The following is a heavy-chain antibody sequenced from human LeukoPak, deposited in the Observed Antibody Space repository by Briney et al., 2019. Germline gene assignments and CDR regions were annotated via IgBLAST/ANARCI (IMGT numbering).Heavy chain of an antibody. CDR3: ASPSRGYSVYDSSIDY. D-gene: IGHD5/OR15-5a*01. CDR2: ISSSGSTI. Sequence: GGSLRLSCAASGFTFSDYYMTWIRQAPGKGLEWVSYISSSGSTIYYADSVKGRFTISRDNAKNSLYLQMYSLRAEDTAVYYCASPSRGYSVYDSSIDYWGQGTLVTVSS. V-gene: IGHV3-11*01. J-gene: IGHJ4*02. CDR1: GFTFSDYY.